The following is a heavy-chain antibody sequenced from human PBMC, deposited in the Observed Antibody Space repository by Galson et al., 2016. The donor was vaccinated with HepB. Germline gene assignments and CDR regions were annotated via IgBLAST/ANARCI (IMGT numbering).Heavy chain of an antibody. J-gene: IGHJ6*02. V-gene: IGHV3-7*03. CDR3: ARGRGVDV. Sequence: SLRLSCAASGFTFSSDSMTWVRQAPGKGLEWVANIKQDGSEKYYVDSVKGRFTISRDNAKNSLYLQMNSLRGEDTAVYYCARGRGVDVWGQGTTVTVSS. CDR1: GFTFSSDS. CDR2: IKQDGSEK.